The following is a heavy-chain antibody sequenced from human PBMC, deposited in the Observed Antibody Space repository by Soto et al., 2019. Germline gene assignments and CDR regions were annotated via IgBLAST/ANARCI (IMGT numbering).Heavy chain of an antibody. D-gene: IGHD3-16*02. J-gene: IGHJ6*03. V-gene: IGHV4-39*07. CDR1: GGSISSSSYY. CDR3: ARSLRQYYYYYYMDV. Sequence: PSETLSLTCTVSGGSISSSSYYWGWLRQPPGKGLEWIGSNNYSGSTYYNPSLKSRVTISVDTSKNQFSLKLSSVTASDTAVYYCARSLRQYYYYYYMDVWGKGTTGTVSS. CDR2: NNYSGST.